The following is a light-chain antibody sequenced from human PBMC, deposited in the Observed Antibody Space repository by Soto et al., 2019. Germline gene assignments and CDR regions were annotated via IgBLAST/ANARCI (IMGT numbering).Light chain of an antibody. CDR2: SNN. CDR1: SSNIGSNT. V-gene: IGLV1-44*01. J-gene: IGLJ1*01. Sequence: QSVLTQPPSASGTPGQRVTISCSGSSSNIGSNTVNWDQQLPGTAPKLLIYSNNQRPSGVPDRFSGSKSGTSASLAISGLQSEDEADYYCAAWDDSLNGPSVFGTGTKVTVL. CDR3: AAWDDSLNGPSV.